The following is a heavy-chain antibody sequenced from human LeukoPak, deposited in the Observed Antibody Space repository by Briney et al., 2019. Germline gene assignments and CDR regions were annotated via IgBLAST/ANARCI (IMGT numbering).Heavy chain of an antibody. D-gene: IGHD3-10*01. Sequence: GESLKISCKGSGCSFTSYWIGWVRQMPGKGLEWMGIIYPGDSDTRYSPSFQGQVTISADKSISTAYLQWSSLKASDTAMYYCARLATLWFGELVFAFDIWGQGTMVTVSS. V-gene: IGHV5-51*01. J-gene: IGHJ3*02. CDR2: IYPGDSDT. CDR1: GCSFTSYW. CDR3: ARLATLWFGELVFAFDI.